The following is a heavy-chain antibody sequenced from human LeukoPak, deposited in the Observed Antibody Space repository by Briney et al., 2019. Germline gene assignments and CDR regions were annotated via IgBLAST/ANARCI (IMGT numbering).Heavy chain of an antibody. CDR2: MNPNSGNT. CDR3: ARGRRLAEHAFDI. J-gene: IGHJ3*02. Sequence: ASVKVSCKASGYTFTSYDINWVRQATGQGLEWMGWMNPNSGNTGYAQKLQGRVTMTRNTSISTAYMELSSLRSEDTAVYYCARGRRLAEHAFDIWGQGTMVTVSS. D-gene: IGHD1-14*01. V-gene: IGHV1-8*01. CDR1: GYTFTSYD.